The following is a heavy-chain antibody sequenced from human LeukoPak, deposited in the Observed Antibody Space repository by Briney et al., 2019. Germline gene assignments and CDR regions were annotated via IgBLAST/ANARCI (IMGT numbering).Heavy chain of an antibody. J-gene: IGHJ4*02. CDR3: ARAKGIVGATGSFDS. CDR1: GFTFSSYA. D-gene: IGHD1-26*01. CDR2: ISGSGGST. V-gene: IGHV3-23*01. Sequence: QPGGSLRLSCAASGFTFSSYAMSWVRQAPGKGLEWVSAISGSGGSTYYADSVKGRFTISRDNSKNTLYLEMNSLRAEDTATYYCARAKGIVGATGSFDSWGQGILVTVSS.